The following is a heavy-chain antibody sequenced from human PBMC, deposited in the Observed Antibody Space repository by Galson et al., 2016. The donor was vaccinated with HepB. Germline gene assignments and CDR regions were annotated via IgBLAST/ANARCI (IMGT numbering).Heavy chain of an antibody. CDR3: ARGHDDVLSGRLDY. CDR1: GFNFSPYT. D-gene: IGHD3-3*01. CDR2: TSYDGTYK. V-gene: IGHV3-30*04. J-gene: IGHJ4*02. Sequence: SLRLSCAASGFNFSPYTMHWVRQAPGKGLEWVTLTSYDGTYKYYTDSVKGRFTISRDNSKNTLYLEMNSLRPEDTAIYYCARGHDDVLSGRLDYWDQGTLVTVSS.